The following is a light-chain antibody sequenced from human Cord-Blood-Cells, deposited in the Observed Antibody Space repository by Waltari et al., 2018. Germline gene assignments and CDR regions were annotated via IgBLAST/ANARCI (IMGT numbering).Light chain of an antibody. CDR2: DVS. V-gene: IGLV2-14*01. CDR1: SSDVGGYNY. CDR3: SSYTSSSTLYV. J-gene: IGLJ1*01. Sequence: QSALTQPVSVSGSPGQSITISCTGTSSDVGGYNYVSWYQQHPGKPPKLMIYDVSNRPSGVSNRFSGSKSGNTASLTISGLQAEDEVDYYCSSYTSSSTLYVFGTGTKVTVL.